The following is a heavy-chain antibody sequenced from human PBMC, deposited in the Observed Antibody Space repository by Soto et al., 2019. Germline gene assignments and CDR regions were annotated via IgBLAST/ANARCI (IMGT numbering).Heavy chain of an antibody. J-gene: IGHJ4*02. CDR1: GFTFSDYW. Sequence: EVQLVESGGGLIRPGGSLRLSCAASGFTFSDYWMHWVRQTPGKGLVWVSRINRGGSSTMYADSVRGRFTISRDDAKNTLYLHMNSLRAEDTAVYYCARVGTGDRRHFDYWGQGTLVTVSS. D-gene: IGHD6-25*01. V-gene: IGHV3-74*03. CDR3: ARVGTGDRRHFDY. CDR2: INRGGSST.